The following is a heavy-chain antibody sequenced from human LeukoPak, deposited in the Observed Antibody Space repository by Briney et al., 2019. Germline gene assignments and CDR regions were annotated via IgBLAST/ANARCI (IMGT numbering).Heavy chain of an antibody. D-gene: IGHD3-9*01. V-gene: IGHV3-21*01. CDR3: AGGGYYDILTGYSTTRAFDY. J-gene: IGHJ4*02. Sequence: GGSLRLSCAASGFTFSSYSMNWVRQAPGKGLEWVSSISSSSSYIYYADSVKGRFTISRDNAKNSLYLQMNSLRAEDTAVYYCAGGGYYDILTGYSTTRAFDYWGQGTLVTVSS. CDR1: GFTFSSYS. CDR2: ISSSSSYI.